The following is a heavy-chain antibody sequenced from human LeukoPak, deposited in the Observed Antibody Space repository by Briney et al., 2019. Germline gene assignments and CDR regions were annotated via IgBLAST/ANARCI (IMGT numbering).Heavy chain of an antibody. CDR1: GGSINSYNYY. J-gene: IGHJ4*02. V-gene: IGHV4-39*01. CDR2: LYYDGRS. CDR3: ARSLADDYNFNF. Sequence: PSETLSLTCTVSGGSINSYNYYWGWIRQPPGEGLEWVGSLYYDGRSYFNLSLSNRVSISVDTSKNQFSLKLNSVTAADTAVYYCARSLADDYNFNFWGQGTLVTVSS. D-gene: IGHD5-24*01.